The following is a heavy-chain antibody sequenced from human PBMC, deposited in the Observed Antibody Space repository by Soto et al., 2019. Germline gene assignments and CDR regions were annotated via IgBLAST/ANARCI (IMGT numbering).Heavy chain of an antibody. V-gene: IGHV3-23*01. J-gene: IGHJ5*02. CDR1: GFTFSGYA. CDR2: ISSSGGGT. Sequence: EVQVLESGGGLVQPGGSLRLSCAASGFTFSGYAMTWVRQAQGKGLEWVSTISSSGGGTYYADSVKGRFTISRDNSKNTLFLQMNSLRVEDTAVYYCAKGGNWLDPWGQGTLVTVSS. CDR3: AKGGNWLDP.